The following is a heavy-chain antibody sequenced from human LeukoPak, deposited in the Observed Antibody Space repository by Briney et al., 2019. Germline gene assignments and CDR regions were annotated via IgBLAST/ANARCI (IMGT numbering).Heavy chain of an antibody. CDR1: GFTFSSYS. CDR2: ISSSSSTI. J-gene: IGHJ4*02. CDR3: AGDGRGGGATDFDY. D-gene: IGHD1-26*01. Sequence: PGGSLRLSCAASGFTFSSYSMNWVRQAPGKGLEWVSYISSSSSTIYYADSVKGRFTISRDNAKNSLYLQMNSLRAEDTAVYYCAGDGRGGGATDFDYWGQGSLVTVSS. V-gene: IGHV3-48*01.